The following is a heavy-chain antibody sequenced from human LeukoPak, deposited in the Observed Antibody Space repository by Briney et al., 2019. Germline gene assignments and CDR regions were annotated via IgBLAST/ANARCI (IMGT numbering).Heavy chain of an antibody. D-gene: IGHD5-18*01. CDR3: ARGLRGYSYGYFDY. V-gene: IGHV1-18*01. CDR2: ISAYNGNT. CDR1: GYTFTSYG. J-gene: IGHJ4*02. Sequence: ASVKVSCKASGYTFTSYGISWVRQAPGQGLEWMGWISAYNGNTNYAQKLQGRVTMTTDTSTSTAYMELSSLRSEDTAVYYCARGLRGYSYGYFDYWGQGTLVTVSS.